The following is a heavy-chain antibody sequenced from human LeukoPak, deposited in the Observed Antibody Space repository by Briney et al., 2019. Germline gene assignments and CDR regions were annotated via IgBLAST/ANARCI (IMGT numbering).Heavy chain of an antibody. CDR2: VNHSGRT. J-gene: IGHJ4*02. V-gene: IGHV4-34*01. Sequence: PSETLSLTCAVYGGSFSDYWWTWIRQSPGKGLEWIGEVNHSGRTNYNPSLKSRVSISVDRSKKQFSLKLSSVTAADTAVYYCARDRYYYDSSGYYFFDYWGQGTLVTVSS. D-gene: IGHD3-22*01. CDR1: GGSFSDYW. CDR3: ARDRYYYDSSGYYFFDY.